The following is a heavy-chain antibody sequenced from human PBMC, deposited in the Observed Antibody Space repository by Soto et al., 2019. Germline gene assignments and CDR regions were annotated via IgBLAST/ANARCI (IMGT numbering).Heavy chain of an antibody. CDR2: ISWNSGSI. Sequence: GGSLRLSCAASGFTFDDYAMHWVRQAPGKGLEWVSGISWNSGSIGYADSVKGRFTISRDNAKNSLYLQMNSLRAEDTDLYDCAKDKGSSDYYGIDIWGQGTTVTVSS. CDR3: AKDKGSSDYYGIDI. D-gene: IGHD3-10*01. V-gene: IGHV3-9*01. CDR1: GFTFDDYA. J-gene: IGHJ6*02.